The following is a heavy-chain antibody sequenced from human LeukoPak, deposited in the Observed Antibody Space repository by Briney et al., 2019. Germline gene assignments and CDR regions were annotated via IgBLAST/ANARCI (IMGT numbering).Heavy chain of an antibody. D-gene: IGHD6-6*01. CDR3: AREHSSSSRDYYYYYYMDV. CDR1: GGSISSYY. Sequence: SETLSLTCTVSGGSISSYYWSWIRQPPGKGLEWIGYIYYSGSTNYSPSLKSRVTISVDTSKNQFSLKLSSVTAADTAVYYCAREHSSSSRDYYYYYYMDVWGKGTTVTVSS. J-gene: IGHJ6*03. CDR2: IYYSGST. V-gene: IGHV4-59*01.